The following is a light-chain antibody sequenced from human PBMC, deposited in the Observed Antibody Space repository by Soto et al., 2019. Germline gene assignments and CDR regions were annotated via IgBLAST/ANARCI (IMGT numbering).Light chain of an antibody. Sequence: QPVLTQSSSASASLGSSVKLTCTLSSGHSSYIIAWHQQHPGKAPKLMIYDVSNRPSGVSNRFSGSKSGNTASLTISGLQAEDEADYYCSSYRSSRIGVFGTGTKVTV. J-gene: IGLJ1*01. CDR1: SGHSSYI. CDR2: DVS. CDR3: SSYRSSRIGV. V-gene: IGLV2-14*01.